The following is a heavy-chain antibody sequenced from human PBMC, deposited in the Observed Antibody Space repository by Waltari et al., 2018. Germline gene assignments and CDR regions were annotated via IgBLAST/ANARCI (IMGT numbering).Heavy chain of an antibody. CDR1: GYRFTDHA. CDR2: INTNTHNP. J-gene: IGHJ4*02. V-gene: IGHV7-4-1*02. Sequence: QVQLVQSGSELKKPGASVKVSCKAYGYRFTDHAMNWVRQAPGHGLQFLGWINTNTHNPFYERGFAGRFVFSLDTSISTVYLEINSLKTEDNAVYYCARELLGGGAFDSWGQGTLVSVSS. CDR3: ARELLGGGAFDS. D-gene: IGHD3-16*01.